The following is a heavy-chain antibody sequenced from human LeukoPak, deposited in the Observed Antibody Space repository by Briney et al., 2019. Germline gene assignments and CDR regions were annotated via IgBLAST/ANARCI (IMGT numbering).Heavy chain of an antibody. CDR1: GFTFSSYA. V-gene: IGHV3-30*04. J-gene: IGHJ4*02. Sequence: GGSLRLSCAASGFTFSSYAMHWVRQAPGKGLEWVAVISYDGSNKYYADSVKGRFTISRDNSKNTLYLQINSLRAEDTAVYYCARGGSSWYGDYWGQGTLVTVSS. CDR3: ARGGSSWYGDY. CDR2: ISYDGSNK. D-gene: IGHD6-13*01.